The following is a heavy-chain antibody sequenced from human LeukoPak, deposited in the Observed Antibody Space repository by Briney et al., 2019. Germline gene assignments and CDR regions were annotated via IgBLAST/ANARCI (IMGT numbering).Heavy chain of an antibody. J-gene: IGHJ4*02. CDR3: ASTDGGSSGWYYFDY. V-gene: IGHV5-51*01. Sequence: GESLKISCKGSGYSFTSYWIGWVRQMPGKGLEWMGIIYPGDSDTRYSPSFQDQVTISADKSISTAYLQWSSLKASDTAMYYCASTDGGSSGWYYFDYWGQGTLVTVSS. CDR1: GYSFTSYW. CDR2: IYPGDSDT. D-gene: IGHD6-19*01.